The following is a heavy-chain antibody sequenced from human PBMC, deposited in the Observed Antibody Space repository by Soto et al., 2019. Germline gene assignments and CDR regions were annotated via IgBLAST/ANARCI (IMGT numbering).Heavy chain of an antibody. Sequence: QVQLQESGPGLVKPSQTLSLTCTVSGGSIDSDGSYWSWIRQSPGEGLEWLGYIYYSGTTYYNPSPKSRGSITLATSKNQFSLKLRSVTAAATAIYSCAGGHCFSSSCSYLDLWGRGTLVTVSS. CDR2: IYYSGTT. D-gene: IGHD2-2*01. CDR1: GGSIDSDGSY. J-gene: IGHJ2*01. CDR3: AGGHCFSSSCSYLDL. V-gene: IGHV4-31*03.